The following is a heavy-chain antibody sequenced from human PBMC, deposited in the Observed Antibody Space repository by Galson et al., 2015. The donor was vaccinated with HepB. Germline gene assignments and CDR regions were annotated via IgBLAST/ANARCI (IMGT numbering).Heavy chain of an antibody. CDR2: IYSGGST. CDR3: ARDKGWELTSGAFDI. J-gene: IGHJ3*02. D-gene: IGHD1-7*01. Sequence: SLRLSYAASGFTVSSNYMSWVRQAPGKGLEWVSVIYSGGSTYYADSVKGRITISRDNSKNTLYHQMISLIAEDKAVYYCARDKGWELTSGAFDIWGQGTMVTVSS. V-gene: IGHV3-53*01. CDR1: GFTVSSNY.